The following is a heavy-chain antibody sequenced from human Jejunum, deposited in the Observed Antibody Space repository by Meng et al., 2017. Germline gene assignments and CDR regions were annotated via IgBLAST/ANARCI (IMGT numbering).Heavy chain of an antibody. CDR2: FYYSGST. CDR3: ARSFWNYYYIDY. D-gene: IGHD3-3*01. J-gene: IGHJ4*02. CDR1: GGSSSSGSYY. Sequence: QLQLQESGPGLVKPSETLSLTCTVSGGSSSSGSYYWGWIRQPPGKGLEWIGSFYYSGSTYYNPSLKSRVTISVDASKNQFSLKLSSVTAADTAVYYCARSFWNYYYIDYWGQGALVTVSS. V-gene: IGHV4-39*01.